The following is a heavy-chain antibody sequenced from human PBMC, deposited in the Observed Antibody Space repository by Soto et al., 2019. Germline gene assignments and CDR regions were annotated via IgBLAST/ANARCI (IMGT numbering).Heavy chain of an antibody. CDR2: INPSGGST. CDR1: GYTYTSYY. Sequence: ASVKVSCKASGYTYTSYYMHWVRQAPGQGLEWMGIINPSGGSTSYAQKCQGRVTMTRDTSTSTVYMELSSLRSEDTAVYYCARALGYCSSTSCLRQGGIWYYYGMDVWGQGTTVTVSS. J-gene: IGHJ6*02. D-gene: IGHD2-2*01. CDR3: ARALGYCSSTSCLRQGGIWYYYGMDV. V-gene: IGHV1-46*01.